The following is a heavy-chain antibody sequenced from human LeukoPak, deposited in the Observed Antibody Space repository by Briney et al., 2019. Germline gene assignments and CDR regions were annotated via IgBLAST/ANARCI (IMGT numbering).Heavy chain of an antibody. CDR3: ARGEQQLTHDAFDI. D-gene: IGHD6-13*01. J-gene: IGHJ3*02. CDR2: MSSSSSYI. V-gene: IGHV3-21*01. Sequence: GGSLRLSCAASGFTFSSYSMNWVRQAHGKGLEWVSSMSSSSSYIYYADSVKGRFTISRDNAKNSLYLQMNSLRAEDTAVYYCARGEQQLTHDAFDIWGQGTMVTVSS. CDR1: GFTFSSYS.